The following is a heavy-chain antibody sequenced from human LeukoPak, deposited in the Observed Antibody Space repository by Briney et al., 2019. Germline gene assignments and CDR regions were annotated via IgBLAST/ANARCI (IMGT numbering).Heavy chain of an antibody. CDR1: GFTFNRFW. J-gene: IGHJ4*02. CDR3: ARDGRQFCSGGSCLGYDS. CDR2: IWYDGINK. Sequence: GGSLRLSCAASGFTFNRFWMNWARQAPGKGLEWVAVIWYDGINKYYADSVKGRFTISRDNSKNTLYLQMNSLRAEDTAVYYCARDGRQFCSGGSCLGYDSWGQGTLVTVSS. D-gene: IGHD2-15*01. V-gene: IGHV3-33*07.